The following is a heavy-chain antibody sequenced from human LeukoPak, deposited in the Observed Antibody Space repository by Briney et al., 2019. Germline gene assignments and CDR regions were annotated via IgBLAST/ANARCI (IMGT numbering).Heavy chain of an antibody. D-gene: IGHD4-17*01. CDR3: ARAADYGGTHFDY. Sequence: SGGSLRLSCAASGFTFSSYGMHWVRQPTGKGLEWVSGIGAASDTYYPGSVKGRFTISRENAKNSLYLQLNSLRAGDTAVYYCARAADYGGTHFDYWGQGTLVTVSS. CDR2: IGAASDT. CDR1: GFTFSSYG. V-gene: IGHV3-13*01. J-gene: IGHJ4*02.